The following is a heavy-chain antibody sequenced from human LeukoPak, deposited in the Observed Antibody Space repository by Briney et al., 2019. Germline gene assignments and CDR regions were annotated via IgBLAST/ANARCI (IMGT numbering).Heavy chain of an antibody. CDR1: GFTFSSYA. D-gene: IGHD6-19*01. J-gene: IGHJ4*02. CDR3: AKDYIAVAEDY. CDR2: LSGSGGST. V-gene: IGHV3-23*01. Sequence: GGSLRLSCAASGFTFSSYAMSWVRQAPGKGLEWVSTLSGSGGSTYYADSVKGRFTISRDNSKNTLYLQMNSLRAEDTAIYYSAKDYIAVAEDYWGQGTLVTVSS.